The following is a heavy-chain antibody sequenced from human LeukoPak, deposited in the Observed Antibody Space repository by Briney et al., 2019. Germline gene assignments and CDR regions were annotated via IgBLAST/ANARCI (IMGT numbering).Heavy chain of an antibody. D-gene: IGHD2-2*01. Sequence: GGSLRLSCGASGFTFSSYGMSWVRQAPGKGLEWVSGIRGSGDSTYYADSVKGRFTISRDNSKNTLYLQMNSLRSDDTAVYYCARAPGVPADPFDYWGQGTLVTVSS. CDR3: ARAPGVPADPFDY. CDR2: IRGSGDST. V-gene: IGHV3-23*01. J-gene: IGHJ4*02. CDR1: GFTFSSYG.